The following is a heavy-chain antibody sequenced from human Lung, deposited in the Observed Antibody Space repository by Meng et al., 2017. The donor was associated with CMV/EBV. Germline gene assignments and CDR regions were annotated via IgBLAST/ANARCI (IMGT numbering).Heavy chain of an antibody. D-gene: IGHD6-13*01. CDR1: GFTFSSYS. V-gene: IGHV3-21*01. J-gene: IGHJ4*01. CDR3: ARGSSSSWYEGSYYFDY. CDR2: ISSSSSYI. Sequence: GESXKISCAASGFTFSSYSMNWVRQAPGKGLEWVSSISSSSSYIYYADSVKGRFTISRDNAKNSLYLQMNSLRAEDTAVYYCARGSSSSWYEGSYYFDYWXHGTLVTVSS.